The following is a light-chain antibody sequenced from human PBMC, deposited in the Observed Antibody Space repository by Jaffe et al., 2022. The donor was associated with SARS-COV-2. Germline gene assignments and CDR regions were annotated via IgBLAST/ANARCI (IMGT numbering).Light chain of an antibody. CDR1: QGISNY. CDR2: AAS. Sequence: DIQMTQSPPSLSASVGDRVTITCRASQGISNYLVWFQQKPGKAPKPLIYAASTLQSGVPPKFSGSGYGTDFTLTISSLQPDDLATYYCQQYNSYPITFGQGTRLEIK. V-gene: IGKV1-16*02. CDR3: QQYNSYPIT. J-gene: IGKJ5*01.